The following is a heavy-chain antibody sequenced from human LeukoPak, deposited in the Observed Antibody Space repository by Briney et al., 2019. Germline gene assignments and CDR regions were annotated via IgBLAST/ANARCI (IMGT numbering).Heavy chain of an antibody. CDR2: INPNSGGT. D-gene: IGHD1-1*01. CDR1: GYTFTGYY. CDR3: AREEGWNDLDYFDY. J-gene: IGHJ4*02. V-gene: IGHV1-2*02. Sequence: GASVKVSCKASGYTFTGYYMHWVRQAPGQGLEWMGWINPNSGGTNYAQKFQGRVTMTRATSISTAYMELSRLRSDDTAVYYCAREEGWNDLDYFDYWGQGTLVTVSS.